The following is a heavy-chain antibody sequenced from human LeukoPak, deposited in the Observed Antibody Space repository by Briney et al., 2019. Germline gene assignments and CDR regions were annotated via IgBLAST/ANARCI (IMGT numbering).Heavy chain of an antibody. Sequence: SETLSLTCTVSGGSISSSSYYWGWIRQPPGKGLEWIGSIYYSGSTYYNPSLKSRVTISVDTSKNQFSLKLSSVTAADTAVYYCARLSPRYYDSSGYYYYYYYYMDVWGKGTTVTISS. D-gene: IGHD3-22*01. CDR3: ARLSPRYYDSSGYYYYYYYYMDV. CDR2: IYYSGST. J-gene: IGHJ6*03. V-gene: IGHV4-39*07. CDR1: GGSISSSSYY.